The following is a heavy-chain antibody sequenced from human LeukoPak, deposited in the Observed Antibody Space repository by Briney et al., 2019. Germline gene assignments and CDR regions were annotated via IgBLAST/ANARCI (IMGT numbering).Heavy chain of an antibody. J-gene: IGHJ6*03. D-gene: IGHD6-13*01. CDR1: GGSISSYY. CDR3: ARERIAAAGTLDYYYYMDV. CDR2: IYYSGST. Sequence: SGTLSLTCTVSGGSISSYYWTWIRQPPGKGLEWIGYIYYSGSTNYNPSLKSRVTISVDTSKNQFSLKLSSVTAADTAVYYCARERIAAAGTLDYYYYMDVWGKGTTVTVSS. V-gene: IGHV4-59*12.